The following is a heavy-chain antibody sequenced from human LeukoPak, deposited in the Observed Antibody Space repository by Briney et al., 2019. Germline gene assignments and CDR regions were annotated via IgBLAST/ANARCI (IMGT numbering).Heavy chain of an antibody. J-gene: IGHJ5*02. CDR3: ATDGAGFDT. CDR1: GFTFSSYS. Sequence: PGGSLRLSCAASGFTFSSYSMNWVRQAPGKGLEWVSYISSSSSTIYYADSVKGRFTISRDNAKNSLYLQMNNLRAEDTAVYYCATDGAGFDTWGQGTLVSVTS. CDR2: ISSSSSTI. V-gene: IGHV3-48*04.